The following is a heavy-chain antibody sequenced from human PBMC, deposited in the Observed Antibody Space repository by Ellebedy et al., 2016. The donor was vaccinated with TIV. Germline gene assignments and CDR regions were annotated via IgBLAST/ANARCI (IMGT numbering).Heavy chain of an antibody. CDR1: GYTFTGYY. CDR2: INPNSGGT. D-gene: IGHD2-2*01. J-gene: IGHJ5*02. Sequence: ASVKVSXXASGYTFTGYYMHWVRQAPGQGLEWMGWINPNSGGTNYAQKFQGRVTMTRDTSISTAYMELSRLRSDDTAVYYCAREGHCSSTSCYLNPWGQGTLVTVSS. CDR3: AREGHCSSTSCYLNP. V-gene: IGHV1-2*02.